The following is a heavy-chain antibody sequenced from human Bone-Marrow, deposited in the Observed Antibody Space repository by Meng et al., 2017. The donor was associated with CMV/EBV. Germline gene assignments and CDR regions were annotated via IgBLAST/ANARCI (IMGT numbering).Heavy chain of an antibody. Sequence: ASVKVSCKASGYTFTSYGISWVRQAPGQGLEWMGWISAYNGNTNYAQKLQGRVTMTTDTSTSTAYMELNSLRAEDTAVYYCAKDRVDDFWSGYYRGMDVWGQGTTVTVSS. J-gene: IGHJ6*02. CDR3: AKDRVDDFWSGYYRGMDV. V-gene: IGHV1-18*01. D-gene: IGHD3-3*01. CDR1: GYTFTSYG. CDR2: ISAYNGNT.